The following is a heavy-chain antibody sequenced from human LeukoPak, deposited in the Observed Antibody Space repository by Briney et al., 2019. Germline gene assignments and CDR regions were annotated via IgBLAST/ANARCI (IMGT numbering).Heavy chain of an antibody. CDR2: INAGNGNT. CDR3: ARDLYSSSWYRGDNFDY. Sequence: GAXXKVSCKASGYTFTSYAXHWVRQAPGQTLELMGWINAGNGNTKYSQKFQGRVTITRDTSASTAYMELSSLRSDDTAVYYCARDLYSSSWYRGDNFDYWGQGTLVTVSS. V-gene: IGHV1-3*01. CDR1: GYTFTSYA. D-gene: IGHD6-13*01. J-gene: IGHJ4*02.